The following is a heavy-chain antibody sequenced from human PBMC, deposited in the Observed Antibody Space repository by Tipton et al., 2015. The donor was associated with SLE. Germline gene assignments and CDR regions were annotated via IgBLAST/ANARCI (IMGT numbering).Heavy chain of an antibody. J-gene: IGHJ3*01. CDR3: TRIPVTLGQAFDV. Sequence: SLRLSCVASGFNFRLYDMHWVRQVIGEGLEWVSAVGTTDDHYYSDSVKGRFTISRDDGKSSLYLQMNNLRAGDTAVYYCTRIPVTLGQAFDVWGQGTMVTISS. D-gene: IGHD4-23*01. CDR2: VGTTDDH. V-gene: IGHV3-13*05. CDR1: GFNFRLYD.